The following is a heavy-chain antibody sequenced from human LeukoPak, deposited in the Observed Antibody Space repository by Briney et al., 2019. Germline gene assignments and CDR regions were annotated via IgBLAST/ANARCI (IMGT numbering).Heavy chain of an antibody. CDR2: IIPIFGTA. CDR1: GGTFSSHA. Sequence: SVKVSCKAAGGTFSSHAISWVRQAPGQGLEWMGGIIPIFGTANYAQKFQGRVTITADKSTSTAYMELSSLRSEDTAVYYCASYYGDYGSGMDVWGKGTTVTVSS. CDR3: ASYYGDYGSGMDV. J-gene: IGHJ6*04. D-gene: IGHD4-17*01. V-gene: IGHV1-69*06.